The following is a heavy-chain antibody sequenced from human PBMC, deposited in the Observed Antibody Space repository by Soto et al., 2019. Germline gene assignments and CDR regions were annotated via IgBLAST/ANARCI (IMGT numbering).Heavy chain of an antibody. V-gene: IGHV3-23*01. CDR2: ISGSGGST. D-gene: IGHD6-19*01. CDR1: GFTFSSYA. J-gene: IGHJ4*02. CDR3: AKSRWLVDLFCDY. Sequence: GGSLSLSCAASGFTFSSYAMSWVRQAPGKGLEWVSAISGSGGSTYYADSVKGRFTISRDNSKNTLYLQMNSLRAEDTAVYYCAKSRWLVDLFCDYWGQGTLVTVSS.